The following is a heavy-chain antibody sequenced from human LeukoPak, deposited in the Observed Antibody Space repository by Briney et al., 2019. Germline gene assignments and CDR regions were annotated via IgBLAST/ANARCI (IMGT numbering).Heavy chain of an antibody. CDR1: GGSISSGSYY. V-gene: IGHV4-61*02. CDR2: IYTSGST. J-gene: IGHJ5*02. CDR3: ARDQNYYDSSGYNWFDP. Sequence: SETLSLTCTVSGGSISSGSYYWSWFRQPAGKGLEWIGRIYTSGSTNYSPSLKSRVTISVDTSKNQFSLKLSSVTAADTAVYYCARDQNYYDSSGYNWFDPWGQGTLVTVSS. D-gene: IGHD3-22*01.